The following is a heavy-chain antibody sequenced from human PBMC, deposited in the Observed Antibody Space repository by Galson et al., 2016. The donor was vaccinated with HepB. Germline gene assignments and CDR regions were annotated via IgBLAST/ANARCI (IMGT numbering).Heavy chain of an antibody. J-gene: IGHJ3*02. CDR2: IRDGDGRT. Sequence: SLRLSCAGSGFTFSSYAMNWVRQAPGKGLEWVSSIRDGDGRTHYADSVKGRFTISRDNSKNTLSLQMKSLRAEDTAIYYCAKISLGGYSSGWGGSFDIWGQGTKVTVSS. CDR1: GFTFSSYA. CDR3: AKISLGGYSSGWGGSFDI. D-gene: IGHD6-19*01. V-gene: IGHV3-23*01.